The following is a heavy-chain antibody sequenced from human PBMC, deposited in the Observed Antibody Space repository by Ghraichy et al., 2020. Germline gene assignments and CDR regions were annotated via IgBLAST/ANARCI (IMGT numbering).Heavy chain of an antibody. J-gene: IGHJ4*02. CDR1: GFTFSSYW. CDR3: VRDDDYYAVDY. CDR2: INRDGDYT. Sequence: GGSLRLSCAASGFTFSSYWMHWVRQAPGEGLVCVSRINRDGDYTDYADSVKGRFTISRDNARNTLYLQMNSLRAEDTAVYYCVRDDDYYAVDYWGQGNLVTVSS. V-gene: IGHV3-74*01. D-gene: IGHD2-21*02.